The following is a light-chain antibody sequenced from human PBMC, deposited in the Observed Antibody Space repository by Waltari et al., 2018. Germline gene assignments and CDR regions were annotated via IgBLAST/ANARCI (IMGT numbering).Light chain of an antibody. Sequence: DVVLTQSPLFLPVTLGQPASFSCRSRQNLFPLEGNIHINWFHQRPGQSPRRLIYQVSKRDSGVPDRFSGSGSDTYFTLKISRVEAEDVGIYYCMQGTHWPVTFGQGTKVGIK. CDR2: QVS. CDR1: QNLFPLEGNIH. V-gene: IGKV2-30*02. J-gene: IGKJ1*01. CDR3: MQGTHWPVT.